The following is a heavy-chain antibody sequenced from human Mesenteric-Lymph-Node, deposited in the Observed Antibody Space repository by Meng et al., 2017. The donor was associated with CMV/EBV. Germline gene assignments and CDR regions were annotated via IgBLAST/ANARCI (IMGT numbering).Heavy chain of an antibody. CDR1: GFTFSSYE. V-gene: IGHV3-48*03. CDR3: AKDLYSSSSWPDY. CDR2: ISSSGSTI. Sequence: LSLTCAASGFTFSSYEMNWVRQAPGKGLEWVSYISSSGSTIYYADSVKGRFTISRDNAKNSLYLQMNSLRAEDTAVYYCAKDLYSSSSWPDYWGQGTLVTVSS. D-gene: IGHD6-13*01. J-gene: IGHJ4*02.